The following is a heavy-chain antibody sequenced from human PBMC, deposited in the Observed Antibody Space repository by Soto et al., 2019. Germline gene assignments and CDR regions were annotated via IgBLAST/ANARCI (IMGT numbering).Heavy chain of an antibody. CDR1: GFTFSRYA. D-gene: IGHD6-19*01. CDR2: ISYAGRNE. Sequence: QVKLVESGGGVVQPGRSLRLSCVASGFTFSRYAMHWVRQAPGKGLKWVAIISYAGRNEYYADSVKGRFTISRDNSKNTLYRQMNSLRAEDTAVYYCAKGRGGWRNYGMDVWGQGTTVTVSS. J-gene: IGHJ6*02. CDR3: AKGRGGWRNYGMDV. V-gene: IGHV3-30*18.